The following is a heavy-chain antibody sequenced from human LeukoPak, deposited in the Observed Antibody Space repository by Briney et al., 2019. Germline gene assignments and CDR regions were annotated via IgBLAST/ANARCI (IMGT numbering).Heavy chain of an antibody. V-gene: IGHV4-39*07. J-gene: IGHJ6*03. CDR3: ARDVGGYNLDYYYYYMDV. Sequence: SETLSLTCTVSGGSISSYSYYWGWIRQPPGKGLEWIGSMYHNGSTYYNPSLKSRVTISVDTSKNQFSLKLSSVTAADTAVYYCARDVGGYNLDYYYYYMDVWGKGTTVTISS. CDR2: MYHNGST. D-gene: IGHD5-24*01. CDR1: GGSISSYSYY.